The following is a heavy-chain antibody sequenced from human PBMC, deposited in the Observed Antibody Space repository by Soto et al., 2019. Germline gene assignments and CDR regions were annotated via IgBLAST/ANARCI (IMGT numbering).Heavy chain of an antibody. J-gene: IGHJ1*01. CDR3: VEAFGEFHQYFQH. V-gene: IGHV1-69*02. CDR2: IIPILGIA. CDR1: GGTFSSYT. Sequence: QVQLVQSGAEVKKPGSSVKVSCKASGGTFSSYTISWVRQAPVQGLEWMGRIIPILGIANYAQKFQGRVTITADKSTSTAYMELSSLRSEDTAVYYCVEAFGEFHQYFQHWGQGTLVTVSS. D-gene: IGHD3-10*01.